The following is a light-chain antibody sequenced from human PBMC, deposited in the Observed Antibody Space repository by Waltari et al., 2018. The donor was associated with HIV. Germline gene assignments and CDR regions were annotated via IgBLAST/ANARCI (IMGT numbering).Light chain of an antibody. CDR1: QGISSY. V-gene: IGKV1-8*01. CDR3: QQYYSYPLT. CDR2: AAS. J-gene: IGKJ4*01. Sequence: AIRMTQSPSSFSASTGDRVTLTCRASQGISSYLSWYQQKPWKAPKLLIYAASTLQSGVPSRFSGSGSGTDFTLTISCLQSEDFATYYCQQYYSYPLTFGGGTKVEIK.